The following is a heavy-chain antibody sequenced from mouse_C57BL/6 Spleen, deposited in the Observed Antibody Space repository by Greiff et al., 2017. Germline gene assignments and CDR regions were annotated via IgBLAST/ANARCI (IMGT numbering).Heavy chain of an antibody. J-gene: IGHJ2*01. CDR2: IYPGDGDT. V-gene: IGHV1-82*01. Sequence: VQLQQSGPELVKPGASVKISCKASGYAFSSSWMNWVKQRPGQGLEWIGRIYPGDGDTTYNGKFKGKATLTADKSSSTAYMQLSSLTSEDTAVYFWARSADGYNFDYWGQGTTLTVSS. CDR3: ARSADGYNFDY. D-gene: IGHD2-3*01. CDR1: GYAFSSSW.